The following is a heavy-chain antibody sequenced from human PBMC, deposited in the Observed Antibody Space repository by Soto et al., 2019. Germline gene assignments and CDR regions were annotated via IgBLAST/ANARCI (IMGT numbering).Heavy chain of an antibody. Sequence: SETLSLTCAASGYSISSGYYWGWLRQPPGKGQEGTGSIYHSGSTYYKQSLKSRVTISVDTSKNQFSLKLSTVTAADTAVYYCARSLTPLHSGSYSDYFDYWGQGTLVTVSS. V-gene: IGHV4-38-2*01. CDR1: GYSISSGYY. D-gene: IGHD1-26*01. CDR3: ARSLTPLHSGSYSDYFDY. J-gene: IGHJ4*02. CDR2: IYHSGST.